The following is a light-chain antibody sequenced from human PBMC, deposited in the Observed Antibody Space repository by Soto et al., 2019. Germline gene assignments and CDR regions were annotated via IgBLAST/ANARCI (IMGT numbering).Light chain of an antibody. Sequence: QSALTQPASVSGSPGQSITISCTGTSSDIGGYNYVSWYQQHPGKAPKLMISEVTNRPSGVSYRFSASKSGNTASLTISGLQPEDEADYYCSSYTIRNSWVFGGGTKLTVL. CDR3: SSYTIRNSWV. CDR1: SSDIGGYNY. CDR2: EVT. J-gene: IGLJ3*02. V-gene: IGLV2-14*01.